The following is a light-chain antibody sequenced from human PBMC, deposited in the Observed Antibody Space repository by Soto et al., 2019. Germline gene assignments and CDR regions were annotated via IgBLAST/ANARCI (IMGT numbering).Light chain of an antibody. J-gene: IGKJ2*01. CDR3: HQYNNWTPRT. Sequence: EIVMTQSPASLSVSPGETATLSCRASQSISNSLACYQQKPGQAPSLLIYGASTRATGIPARFSGRGSGTEFTLTISSLQSEDSALYYCHQYNNWTPRTFGQGTQLQIK. V-gene: IGKV3-15*01. CDR2: GAS. CDR1: QSISNS.